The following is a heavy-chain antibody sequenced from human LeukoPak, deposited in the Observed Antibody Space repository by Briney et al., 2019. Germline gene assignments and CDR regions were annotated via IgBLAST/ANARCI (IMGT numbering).Heavy chain of an antibody. J-gene: IGHJ6*03. CDR3: ARVRWVGTIFGVVIPLDYYYYMDV. CDR1: GYSFSSYA. CDR2: INTNNGNP. D-gene: IGHD3-3*01. V-gene: IGHV7-4-1*02. Sequence: ASVKVSCKASGYSFSSYAMNWVRQAPGQGLEWMGWINTNNGNPTYAQGFTGRFVFSLDTSVSTAYLQISSLKAEDTAVYYCARVRWVGTIFGVVIPLDYYYYMDVWGKGTTVTVSS.